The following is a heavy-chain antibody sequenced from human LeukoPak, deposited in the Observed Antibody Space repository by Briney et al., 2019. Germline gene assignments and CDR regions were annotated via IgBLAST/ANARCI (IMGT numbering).Heavy chain of an antibody. D-gene: IGHD5-24*01. CDR3: ASGTGDVAY. CDR1: GFTFSNFG. J-gene: IGHJ4*02. CDR2: IWSDGSSQ. V-gene: IGHV3-30*02. Sequence: GGSLRLSCVASGFTFSNFGMHWVRQAPGKGLEWLALIWSDGSSQYYTDSVKGRFTISRDNSKNTLYLQMNSLRAEDTAVYYCASGTGDVAYWGQGTLVTVSS.